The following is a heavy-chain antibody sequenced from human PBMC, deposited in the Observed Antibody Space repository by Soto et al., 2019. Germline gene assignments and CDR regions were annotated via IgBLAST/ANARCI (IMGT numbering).Heavy chain of an antibody. D-gene: IGHD3-16*02. Sequence: GGSLRLSCAASGFTFSSYAMHWVRQAPGKGLEWVAIMSYDGNNQYYADSVKGRFTISRDNFKNTLHLQMNSLRAEDTAVYYCAKALGELSPESFDYWGQGILVTVSS. CDR3: AKALGELSPESFDY. CDR2: MSYDGNNQ. V-gene: IGHV3-30*18. J-gene: IGHJ4*02. CDR1: GFTFSSYA.